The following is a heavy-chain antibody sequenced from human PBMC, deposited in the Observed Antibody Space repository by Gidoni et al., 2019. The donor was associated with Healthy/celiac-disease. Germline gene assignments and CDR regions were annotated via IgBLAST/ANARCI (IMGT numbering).Heavy chain of an antibody. J-gene: IGHJ4*02. CDR3: ARGEGPSGSYVAYFDY. CDR2: INPSGGRT. Sequence: QVQLVQSGAEVKKPGASVMVSCKASGYTFPSYYMHWVRQAPGQGLEWMGIINPSGGRTSYAQKFQGRVTMTRDTSTSTVYMELSSLRSEDTAVYYCARGEGPSGSYVAYFDYWGQGTLVTVSS. CDR1: GYTFPSYY. D-gene: IGHD1-26*01. V-gene: IGHV1-46*01.